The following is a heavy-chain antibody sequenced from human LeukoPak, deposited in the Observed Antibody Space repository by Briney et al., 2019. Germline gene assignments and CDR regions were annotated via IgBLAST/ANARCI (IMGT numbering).Heavy chain of an antibody. Sequence: GRSPRLSCAASGFTFDDYAMHWVRQAPGKGLEWVSGISWNSGSIGYADSAKGRFTISRDNAKNSLYLQMNSLRPEDMALYYCAKGAARLSLFTSFDYWGQGTLVTVSS. CDR3: AKGAARLSLFTSFDY. J-gene: IGHJ4*02. D-gene: IGHD3-16*01. CDR1: GFTFDDYA. V-gene: IGHV3-9*03. CDR2: ISWNSGSI.